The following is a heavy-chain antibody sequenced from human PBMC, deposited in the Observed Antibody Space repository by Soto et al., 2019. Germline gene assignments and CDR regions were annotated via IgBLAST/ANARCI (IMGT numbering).Heavy chain of an antibody. CDR1: GFTFSDYW. D-gene: IGHD3-9*01. J-gene: IGHJ4*02. CDR2: IKQDGSQQ. V-gene: IGHV3-7*03. CDR3: ARDSLVMGYYFDY. Sequence: GGSLRLSCATSGFTFSDYWMSWVRQTPGKWPEWVASIKQDGSQQDYDDSVKGRFTISRDNAKNSVYLQVNRLRVEDTAVYYCARDSLVMGYYFDYWGQGTQVTVSS.